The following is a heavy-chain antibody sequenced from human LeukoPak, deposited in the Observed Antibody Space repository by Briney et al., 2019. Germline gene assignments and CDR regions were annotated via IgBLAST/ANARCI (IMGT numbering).Heavy chain of an antibody. CDR3: AREPFWSGYYSNLHFDY. D-gene: IGHD3-3*01. CDR1: EFTFSSYN. Sequence: PGGSLRLSCAASEFTFSSYNMNWVRQAPGKELEWVSSISSSSKYIYYADSVEGRFTISRDNAKNSLYLQMNSLRAEDTAVYYCAREPFWSGYYSNLHFDYWGQGTLVTVSS. CDR2: ISSSSKYI. V-gene: IGHV3-21*01. J-gene: IGHJ4*02.